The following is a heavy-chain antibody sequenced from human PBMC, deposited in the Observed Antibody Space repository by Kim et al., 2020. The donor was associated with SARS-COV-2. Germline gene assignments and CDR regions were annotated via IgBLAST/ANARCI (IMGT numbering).Heavy chain of an antibody. Sequence: SETLSLTCTVYGGSLSDDYWSWIRQVPGKGLEWIGYIYYSGSTSYNAPLRGRVTISLDTSKNQFSLRLTSVTDADTAVYYCAKSRSRVSASFDCSGQG. D-gene: IGHD2-15*01. CDR2: IYYSGST. J-gene: IGHJ5*01. V-gene: IGHV4-59*12. CDR1: GGSLSDDY. CDR3: AKSRSRVSASFDC.